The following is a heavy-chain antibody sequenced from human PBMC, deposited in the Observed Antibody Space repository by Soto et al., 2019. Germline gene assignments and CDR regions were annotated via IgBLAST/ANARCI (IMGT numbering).Heavy chain of an antibody. CDR1: GYSFTSYW. V-gene: IGHV5-10-1*01. D-gene: IGHD2-15*01. J-gene: IGHJ6*02. CDR3: DSESAAGDSSYYGMDV. CDR2: IDPSDSYT. Sequence: PGESLKISCKGSGYSFTSYWISWVRQMPGKGLEWMGRIDPSDSYTNYSPSFQGHVTISADKSISTAYLQWSSLKASDTAMYYWDSESAAGDSSYYGMDVWGQGTTVTVS.